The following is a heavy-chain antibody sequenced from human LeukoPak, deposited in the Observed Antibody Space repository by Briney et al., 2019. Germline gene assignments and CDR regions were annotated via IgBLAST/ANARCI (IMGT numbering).Heavy chain of an antibody. Sequence: SGTLSLTCAVSGGSISSSNWWSWVRQPPGKGLEWVGEIYHSGSTNYNPSLKSRVTISVDKSKNQFSLKLSSVTAADPAVYYCARGEGYSSSWYQPHFDYWGQGTLVPVPS. CDR1: GGSISSSNW. J-gene: IGHJ4*02. V-gene: IGHV4-4*02. CDR3: ARGEGYSSSWYQPHFDY. D-gene: IGHD6-13*01. CDR2: IYHSGST.